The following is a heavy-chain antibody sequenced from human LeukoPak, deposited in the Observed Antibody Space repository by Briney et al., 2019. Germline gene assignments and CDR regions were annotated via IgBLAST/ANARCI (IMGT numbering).Heavy chain of an antibody. CDR3: ARQDSSGYLEYFQH. Sequence: GASVKVSCKASGGTFSSYAISWVRQAPGQGLEWMGGIIPIFGAANYAQKFQGRVTITADESTSTAYMELSSLRSEDTAVYYCARQDSSGYLEYFQHWARAPWSPSPQ. CDR2: IIPIFGAA. V-gene: IGHV1-69*01. J-gene: IGHJ1*01. CDR1: GGTFSSYA. D-gene: IGHD3-22*01.